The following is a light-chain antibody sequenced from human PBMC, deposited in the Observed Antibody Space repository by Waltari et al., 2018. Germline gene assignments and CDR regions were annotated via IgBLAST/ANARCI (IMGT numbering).Light chain of an antibody. J-gene: IGKJ1*01. CDR1: QSLSNW. CDR2: KAS. Sequence: DIQMTQSPSTLSPSVGDRVTIPCRASQSLSNWLAWYQQKPGKAPKVLIYKASTLESGVPSRFSGSGSGTEFTLTISSLQPDDFATYYCQQYRNLWTFGQGTKVEIK. CDR3: QQYRNLWT. V-gene: IGKV1-5*03.